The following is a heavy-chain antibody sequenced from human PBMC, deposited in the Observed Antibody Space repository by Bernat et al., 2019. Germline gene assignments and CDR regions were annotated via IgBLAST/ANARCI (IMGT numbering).Heavy chain of an antibody. D-gene: IGHD2-2*01. V-gene: IGHV3-7*04. Sequence: EVQLVESGGGLVQPGGSLRLSCAASGFTFSNYWMSWLRQAPGKGLDWVANIKEDGSEKYYVDSVKGRFTICRDNAKNSRYLQMNSLRAEDTAVYYCARGGYCSSTSCYVGYFDYWGQGTLVPVSS. CDR3: ARGGYCSSTSCYVGYFDY. J-gene: IGHJ4*02. CDR1: GFTFSNYW. CDR2: IKEDGSEK.